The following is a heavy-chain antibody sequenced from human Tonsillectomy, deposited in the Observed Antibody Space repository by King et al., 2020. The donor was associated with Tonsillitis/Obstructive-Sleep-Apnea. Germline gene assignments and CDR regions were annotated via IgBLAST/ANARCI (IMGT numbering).Heavy chain of an antibody. CDR3: LSGADLDY. D-gene: IGHD6-19*01. J-gene: IGHJ1*01. CDR2: INPNTGDT. V-gene: IGHV1-2*02. Sequence: VQLVESGAEVKKSGASVKVSCKASGYTFTDYYIHWVRQAPGQGLEWMGWINPNTGDTTYAQNFQGRVTMTRDTSISTSYMELSRLRPDDTDVYYCLSGADLDYWGQGTLVTASS. CDR1: GYTFTDYY.